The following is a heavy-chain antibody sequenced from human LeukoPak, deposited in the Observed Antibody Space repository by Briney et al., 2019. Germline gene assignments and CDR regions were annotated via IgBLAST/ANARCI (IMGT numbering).Heavy chain of an antibody. CDR2: IYTSGST. D-gene: IGHD4-17*01. J-gene: IGHJ4*02. CDR3: AREFGYAVTNLDY. V-gene: IGHV4-61*02. CDR1: GGSISSGSYY. Sequence: PSQTLSLTCSGAGGSISSGSYYWRWIGQPAGKGLKWIGRIYTSGSTNYNPSLKSRVTISVDTSKNQFSLKLSSVTAADTAVYYCAREFGYAVTNLDYWGQGTLVTVSS.